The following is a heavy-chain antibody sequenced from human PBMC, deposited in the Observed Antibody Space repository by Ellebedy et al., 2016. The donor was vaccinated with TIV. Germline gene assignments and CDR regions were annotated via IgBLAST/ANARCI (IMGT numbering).Heavy chain of an antibody. J-gene: IGHJ4*02. CDR2: IVVGSGNT. CDR3: AADPRDYDSSGYYLKGFDY. CDR1: GFTFTSSA. Sequence: AASVKVSCKASGFTFTSSAVQWVRQARGQRLEWIGWIVVGSGNTNYAQKFQERVTITRDMSTSTAYMELSSLRSEDTAVYYCAADPRDYDSSGYYLKGFDYWGQGTLVTVSS. D-gene: IGHD3-22*01. V-gene: IGHV1-58*01.